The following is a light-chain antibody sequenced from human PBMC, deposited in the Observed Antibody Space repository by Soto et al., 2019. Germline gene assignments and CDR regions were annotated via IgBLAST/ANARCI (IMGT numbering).Light chain of an antibody. CDR1: SSDIGGYNF. J-gene: IGLJ3*02. Sequence: QSVLTQPASVSGSPGQSITISCTGTSSDIGGYNFVSWYQQHPGKAAKLMMYDVSNRPSGVSNRFSGSKSGNTASLTISGLQAEDEADYYCSSYTSTTTSVFGGGTKVTVL. CDR3: SSYTSTTTSV. V-gene: IGLV2-14*01. CDR2: DVS.